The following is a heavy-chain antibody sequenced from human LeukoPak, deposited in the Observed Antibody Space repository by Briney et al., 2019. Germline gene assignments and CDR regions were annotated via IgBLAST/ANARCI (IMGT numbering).Heavy chain of an antibody. CDR3: ARGRRYSSGWCRAYYYYGMDV. CDR2: MNPNSGNT. Sequence: ASVKVSCKASGYTFTSYDINWVRQATGQGLEWMGWMNPNSGNTGYAQKFQGRVTMTRNTSISTAYMELSSLRSEDTAVYYCARGRRYSSGWCRAYYYYGMDVWGQGTTVTVSS. J-gene: IGHJ6*02. V-gene: IGHV1-8*01. CDR1: GYTFTSYD. D-gene: IGHD6-19*01.